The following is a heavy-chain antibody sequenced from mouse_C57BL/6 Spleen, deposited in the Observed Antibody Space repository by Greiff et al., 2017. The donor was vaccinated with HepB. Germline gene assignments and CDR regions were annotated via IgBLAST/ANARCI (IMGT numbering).Heavy chain of an antibody. Sequence: VKLVESGPGLVQPSQSLSITCTVSGFSLTSYGLHWVRQSPGKGLEWLGVIWSGGSTDYNAAFISRLSISKDNSKSQVFFKMNSLQADDTAIYYCARNYDYDVYFDVWGTGTTVTVSS. CDR3: ARNYDYDVYFDV. J-gene: IGHJ1*03. CDR2: IWSGGST. CDR1: GFSLTSYG. D-gene: IGHD2-4*01. V-gene: IGHV2-2*01.